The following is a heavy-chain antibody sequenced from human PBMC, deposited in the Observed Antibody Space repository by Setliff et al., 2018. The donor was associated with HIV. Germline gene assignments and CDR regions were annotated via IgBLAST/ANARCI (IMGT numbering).Heavy chain of an antibody. V-gene: IGHV3-23*01. D-gene: IGHD1-1*01. CDR1: GFTFSNYA. J-gene: IGHJ4*02. CDR2: ISGSGGST. CDR3: ARDLWGTYNGYLHY. Sequence: PGGSLRLSCAASGFTFSNYAMSWVRQAPGRGLEWISAISGSGGSTYFADSVKGRFTISRDNAKNSLFLQMNNLTVDDTGLYFCARDLWGTYNGYLHYWGRGTLVTVSS.